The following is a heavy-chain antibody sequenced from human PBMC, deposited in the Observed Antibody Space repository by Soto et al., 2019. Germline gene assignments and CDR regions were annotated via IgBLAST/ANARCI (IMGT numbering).Heavy chain of an antibody. D-gene: IGHD3-16*01. J-gene: IGHJ6*02. Sequence: QVQLVQSGPEVKKTGTSVKVSCKDSGGTFSSRAISWVRQAPGQGLEWMGGIIPVFGRVNYAEKFQDRVTITADESTGTVYMELSSLRSEDTALYYCANSRGGTFLGYHGMDIWGQGTTVSVSS. CDR1: GGTFSSRA. V-gene: IGHV1-69*01. CDR3: ANSRGGTFLGYHGMDI. CDR2: IIPVFGRV.